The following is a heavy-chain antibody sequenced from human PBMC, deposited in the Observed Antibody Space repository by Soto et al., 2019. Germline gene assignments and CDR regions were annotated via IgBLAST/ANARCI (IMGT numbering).Heavy chain of an antibody. V-gene: IGHV3-9*01. CDR1: GFRFEQYV. J-gene: IGHJ4*02. CDR3: LKDATNGRIDD. CDR2: VSPTGDTV. D-gene: IGHD1-26*01. Sequence: VPVVASGGGLVQPGRSLRLSCAVSGFRFEQYVMHWVRQPPGKGLECVSTVSPTGDTVAYADSVEGRFTVSRDNAKNSLYLQMNSLKGDDTAFYYCLKDATNGRIDDWCQGTLVTVSS.